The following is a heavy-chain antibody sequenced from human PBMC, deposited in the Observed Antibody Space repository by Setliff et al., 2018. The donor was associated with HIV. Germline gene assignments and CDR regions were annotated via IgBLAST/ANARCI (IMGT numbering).Heavy chain of an antibody. CDR3: ARSIYGSGTCPLDV. V-gene: IGHV4-4*07. CDR1: GNSFSGYH. CDR2: IYYTGST. J-gene: IGHJ4*02. Sequence: SETLSLTCNYSGNSFSGYHWNWIRQPAGKGLEWLGRIYYTGSTEYNPSLKSRLTMSMDTSKDQFSLRLVSLTTADTAVYYCARSIYGSGTCPLDVWGPGTLVTVSS. D-gene: IGHD3-10*01.